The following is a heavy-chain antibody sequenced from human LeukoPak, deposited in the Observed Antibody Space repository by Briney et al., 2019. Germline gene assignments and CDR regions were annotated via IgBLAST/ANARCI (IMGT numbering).Heavy chain of an antibody. CDR1: GFTFSSYA. CDR2: ISGSGGST. D-gene: IGHD6-6*01. CDR3: AKDIAARRYYFDY. J-gene: IGHJ4*02. V-gene: IGHV3-23*01. Sequence: GGSLRLSCAASGFTFSSYAMSWVRQAPGKGLEWVSAISGSGGSTYYADSVKGRFTTSRDNSKNTLYLHMNSLGAEDTAVYYCAKDIAARRYYFDYWGQGTLVPASS.